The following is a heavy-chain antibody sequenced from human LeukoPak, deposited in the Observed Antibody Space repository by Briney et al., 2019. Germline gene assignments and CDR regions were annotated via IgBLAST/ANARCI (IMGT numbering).Heavy chain of an antibody. CDR2: IKPDGSGE. Sequence: GGSLRLSCVASGFTFSRFWMIWVRQAPGKGLEWVAMIKPDGSGEYYLDSVKGRFTISRDNAKNSLYLQMNSLRADDTAVYYCARGGRAEWFRELSHYFDYWGQGTLVTVSS. J-gene: IGHJ4*02. V-gene: IGHV3-7*01. CDR1: GFTFSRFW. CDR3: ARGGRAEWFRELSHYFDY. D-gene: IGHD3-10*01.